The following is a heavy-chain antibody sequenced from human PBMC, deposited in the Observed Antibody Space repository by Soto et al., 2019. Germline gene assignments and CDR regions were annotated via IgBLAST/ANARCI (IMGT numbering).Heavy chain of an antibody. V-gene: IGHV1-69*13. CDR3: ARDRAYCGGDCYSDYYYYGMDV. CDR1: GGTFSSYA. CDR2: IIPIFGTA. D-gene: IGHD2-21*02. Sequence: GASVKVSCKASGGTFSSYAISWVRQAPGQGLEWMGGIIPIFGTANYAQKFQDRVTITADESTSTAYMELSSLRSEDTAVYYCARDRAYCGGDCYSDYYYYGMDVWGQGTTVTVSS. J-gene: IGHJ6*02.